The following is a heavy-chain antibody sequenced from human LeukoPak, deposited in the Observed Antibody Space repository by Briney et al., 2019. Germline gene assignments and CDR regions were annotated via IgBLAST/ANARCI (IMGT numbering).Heavy chain of an antibody. CDR2: ISSSGSTI. D-gene: IGHD3-22*01. Sequence: GGSLRLSCAASGFTFSDYYMSWIRQAPGKGLEWVSYISSSGSTIYYADSVKGRFTISMDNAKNSLYLQMNSLRAEDTAVYYCARDWDYYDSSGYDHPFDYWGQGTLVTVSS. CDR3: ARDWDYYDSSGYDHPFDY. J-gene: IGHJ4*02. V-gene: IGHV3-11*04. CDR1: GFTFSDYY.